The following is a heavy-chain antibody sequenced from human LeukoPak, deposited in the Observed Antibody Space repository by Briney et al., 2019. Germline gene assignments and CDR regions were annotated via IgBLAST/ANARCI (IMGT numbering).Heavy chain of an antibody. CDR3: ARGSSSGWPDYFDH. CDR2: INGDGKDT. D-gene: IGHD6-19*01. Sequence: GGSLRLSCAASGFTLSTYWMHWVRQGPGKGLLWVSRINGDGKDTPYADSVKGRFTISRDNAQNMLYLQMNSLRVEDTGVYYCARGSSSGWPDYFDHWGQGALVTVSS. J-gene: IGHJ4*02. CDR1: GFTLSTYW. V-gene: IGHV3-74*01.